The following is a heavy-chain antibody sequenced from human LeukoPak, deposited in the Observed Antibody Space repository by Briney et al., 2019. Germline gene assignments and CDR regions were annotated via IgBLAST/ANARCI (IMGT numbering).Heavy chain of an antibody. J-gene: IGHJ4*02. Sequence: GGSLRLSCAASGFTFDDYAMTWVRQAPGKGLEWVSSINWNAGSTAYADSVKGRFTISKDNAKNSLYLQMNSPRADDTAFYYCARSLSGWFTGCDYWGRGTLVTVSS. CDR2: INWNAGST. CDR3: ARSLSGWFTGCDY. CDR1: GFTFDDYA. D-gene: IGHD6-13*01. V-gene: IGHV3-20*04.